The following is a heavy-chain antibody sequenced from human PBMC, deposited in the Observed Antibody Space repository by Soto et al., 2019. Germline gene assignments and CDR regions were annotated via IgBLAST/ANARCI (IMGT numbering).Heavy chain of an antibody. CDR3: ASGTTMVRGAPIDX. D-gene: IGHD3-10*01. CDR1: GCSISSSSYY. J-gene: IGHJ5*02. CDR2: IYYSGRT. Sequence: SATVSLTCTVSGCSISSSSYYWGWIRQPPGKGLEWTVSIYYSGRTYYNPSLKSRVTISVDTSKNQFSLKLSSVTAADTAVYYCASGTTMVRGAPIDXWGQGTTVTVSX. V-gene: IGHV4-39*01.